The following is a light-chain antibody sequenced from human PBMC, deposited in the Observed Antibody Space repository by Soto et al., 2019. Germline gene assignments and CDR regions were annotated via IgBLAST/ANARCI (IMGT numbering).Light chain of an antibody. J-gene: IGKJ2*01. CDR1: QDISNY. CDR2: DAS. V-gene: IGKV1-33*01. Sequence: DIQMTQSPSSLSASVGDRITITCQASQDISNYLNWYQQKPGKAPKLLIYDASNLETGVPPRFSGSGSGTDFTFTINSLRPEDTATYSCQQSDHLPPTFGQGTKLEIK. CDR3: QQSDHLPPT.